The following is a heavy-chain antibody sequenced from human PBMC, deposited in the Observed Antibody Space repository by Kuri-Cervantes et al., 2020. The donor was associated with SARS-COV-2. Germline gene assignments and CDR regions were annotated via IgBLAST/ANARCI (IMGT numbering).Heavy chain of an antibody. CDR2: INPNSGGT. J-gene: IGHJ4*02. CDR1: GYTFTGYY. CDR3: ARASSTSWVGGFVRGGGLDY. V-gene: IGHV1-2*04. Sequence: ASVKVSCKASGYTFTGYYMHWVRQAPGQGLEWMGWINPNSGGTNYAQQFQGWVTMTRDTSSSTAYMETSKLRSDDTALYYCARASSTSWVGGFVRGGGLDYWGQGTLVTVSS. D-gene: IGHD2-2*01.